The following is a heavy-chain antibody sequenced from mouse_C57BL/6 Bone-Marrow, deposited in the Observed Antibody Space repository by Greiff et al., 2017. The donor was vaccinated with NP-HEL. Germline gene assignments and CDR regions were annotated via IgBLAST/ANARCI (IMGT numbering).Heavy chain of an antibody. J-gene: IGHJ2*01. Sequence: EVMLVESGAELVKPGASVKLSCTASGFNITDYYMHWVKQRTAQGLQWIGRFDPEDGDTKYAPNFHGKATITADTSSNTAYLQLSSLTSEDTAVYYCARVDWDDFDYWGQGTTLTVSA. CDR1: GFNITDYY. V-gene: IGHV14-2*01. CDR3: ARVDWDDFDY. D-gene: IGHD4-1*01. CDR2: FDPEDGDT.